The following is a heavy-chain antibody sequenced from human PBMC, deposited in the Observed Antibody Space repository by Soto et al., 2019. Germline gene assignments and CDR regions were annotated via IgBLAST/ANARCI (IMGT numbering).Heavy chain of an antibody. J-gene: IGHJ4*02. D-gene: IGHD1-1*01. V-gene: IGHV1-18*01. Sequence: QVHLVQSGAEVKKPGASVKVSCKASGYTFTSYGITWVRQAPGQGLEWMGWISAHNGNTDYAQKLQGRVTVTRDTSTSTAYMELRSLRSYCAAVYYGERGRYGDYWGQGALVTVSS. CDR2: ISAHNGNT. CDR3: ERGRYGDY. CDR1: GYTFTSYG.